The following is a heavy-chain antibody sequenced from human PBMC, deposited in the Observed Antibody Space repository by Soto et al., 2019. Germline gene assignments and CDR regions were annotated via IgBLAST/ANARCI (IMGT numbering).Heavy chain of an antibody. Sequence: SETLSLTCTVSGGSISSSSYCWGWIRQPPGKGLEWIGSIYYSGSTYYNPSLKSRVTISVDTSKNQFSLKLSSVTAADTAVYYCARSTTNLDNWFDTWGQGTLVTVSS. CDR1: GGSISSSSYC. V-gene: IGHV4-39*07. CDR3: ARSTTNLDNWFDT. D-gene: IGHD1-26*01. CDR2: IYYSGST. J-gene: IGHJ5*02.